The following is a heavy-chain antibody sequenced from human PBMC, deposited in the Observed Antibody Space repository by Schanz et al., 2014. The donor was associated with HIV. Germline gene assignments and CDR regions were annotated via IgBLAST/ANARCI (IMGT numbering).Heavy chain of an antibody. CDR3: ARADFGHDLGFDP. V-gene: IGHV4-31*03. CDR2: MYYSGST. D-gene: IGHD4-17*01. J-gene: IGHJ5*02. CDR1: GGSISSGGHY. Sequence: QVQLQESGPGLVKPSQTLSLTCTVAGGSISSGGHYWSWIRQHPAKGLEWIGYMYYSGSTYYNPSLQSRVTISVDTSKNQFSLKLSSVTAADTAVYYCARADFGHDLGFDPWGEGVLVTVTS.